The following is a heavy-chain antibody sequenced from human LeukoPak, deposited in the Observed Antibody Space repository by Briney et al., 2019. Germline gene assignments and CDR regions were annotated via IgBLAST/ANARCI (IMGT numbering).Heavy chain of an antibody. D-gene: IGHD6-19*01. J-gene: IGHJ4*02. CDR2: IYTSGST. CDR3: ARDLDSSGWCNFDY. Sequence: SETLSLTCTVSGGSISSYYWSWIRQPAGKGLEWIGRIYTSGSTNYIPSLKSRVTMSVDTSKNQFSLKLRSVTAADTAVYYCARDLDSSGWCNFDYWGQGTLVTVSS. CDR1: GGSISSYY. V-gene: IGHV4-4*07.